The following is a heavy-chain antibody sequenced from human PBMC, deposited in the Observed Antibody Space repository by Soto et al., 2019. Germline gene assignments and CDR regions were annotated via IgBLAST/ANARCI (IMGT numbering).Heavy chain of an antibody. Sequence: SETLSLTCAVYGGSFSGYYWSWILQPPWKGLEWIGEINHSGSTNYNPSLKSRVTISVDTSKNQFSLKLSSVTAADTAVYYCARGGPGSSGWYGHWGQGTLVTVSS. J-gene: IGHJ4*02. CDR2: INHSGST. CDR1: GGSFSGYY. D-gene: IGHD6-19*01. CDR3: ARGGPGSSGWYGH. V-gene: IGHV4-34*01.